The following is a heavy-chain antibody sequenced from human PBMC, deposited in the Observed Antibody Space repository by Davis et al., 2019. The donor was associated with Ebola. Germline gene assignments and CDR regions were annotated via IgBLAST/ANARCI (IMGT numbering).Heavy chain of an antibody. J-gene: IGHJ1*01. D-gene: IGHD6-25*01. CDR3: ATTLPGSDSSEH. Sequence: ASVKVSCKASGYTFTSYDINWVRQATGQGLEWMGWMNPNSGNTGYAQKFQGRVTMTRNTSISTAYMELSSLRSEDTAVYYCATTLPGSDSSEHWGQGTLVTVSS. V-gene: IGHV1-8*01. CDR1: GYTFTSYD. CDR2: MNPNSGNT.